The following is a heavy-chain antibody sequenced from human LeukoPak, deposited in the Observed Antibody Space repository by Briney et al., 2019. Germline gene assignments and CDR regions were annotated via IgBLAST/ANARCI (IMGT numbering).Heavy chain of an antibody. V-gene: IGHV3-33*01. CDR2: IWYDGSNK. Sequence: RSLRLSCAASGFNFRSYGMHWVRQAPGKGLEWVAIIWYDGSNKYHADSVKGRFTISRDNSKNTLFLQMDSLRAEDTAVYYCARSHPGTTVDGYWGQGTLVTVSS. D-gene: IGHD6-19*01. J-gene: IGHJ4*02. CDR1: GFNFRSYG. CDR3: ARSHPGTTVDGY.